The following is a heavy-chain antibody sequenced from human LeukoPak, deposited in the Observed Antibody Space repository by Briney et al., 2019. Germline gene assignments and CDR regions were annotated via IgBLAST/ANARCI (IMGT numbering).Heavy chain of an antibody. D-gene: IGHD2-15*01. CDR1: GYTFTSYD. J-gene: IGHJ4*02. V-gene: IGHV1-8*01. Sequence: GASVKVSCKASGYTFTSYDINWVRQATGQGLEWMGWMNPNSGNTGYAQKFQGRVTITADKSTSTAYMELSSLRSEDTAVYYCARERAYCSGGSCAIAFDYWGQGTLVTVSS. CDR2: MNPNSGNT. CDR3: ARERAYCSGGSCAIAFDY.